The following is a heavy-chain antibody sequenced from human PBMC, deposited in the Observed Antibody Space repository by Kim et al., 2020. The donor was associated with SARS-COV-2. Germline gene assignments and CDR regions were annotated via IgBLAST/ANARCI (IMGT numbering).Heavy chain of an antibody. CDR3: ARRKGYLYGMDV. D-gene: IGHD6-13*01. J-gene: IGHJ6*02. CDR1: GGSISSYY. V-gene: IGHV4-59*08. CDR2: IYYSGST. Sequence: SETLSLTCTVSGGSISSYYWSWIRQPPGKGLEWIGYIYYSGSTNYNPSLKSRVTISVDTSKNQFSLKLSSVTAADTAVYYCARRKGYLYGMDVWGQGTTVTVSS.